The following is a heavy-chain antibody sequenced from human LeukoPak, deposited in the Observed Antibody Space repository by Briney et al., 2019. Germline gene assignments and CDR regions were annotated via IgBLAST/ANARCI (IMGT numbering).Heavy chain of an antibody. V-gene: IGHV3-23*01. CDR2: ISDTVRDT. CDR3: AKDNYGGIFAS. CDR1: GFTFSAYG. D-gene: IGHD4-17*01. J-gene: IGHJ4*02. Sequence: GESLSLSCAASGFTFSAYGMSWVRQAPGKGLEWVSHISDTVRDTWYANSVKGRFIISRDNSRDTVYLQMSSLRPEDTALYFCAKDNYGGIFASWGQGTGVFVSS.